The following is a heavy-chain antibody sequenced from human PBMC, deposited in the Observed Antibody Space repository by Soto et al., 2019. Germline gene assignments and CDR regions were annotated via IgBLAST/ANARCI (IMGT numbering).Heavy chain of an antibody. Sequence: GGSVEASSKASGSPFTSYGISLVRQAPGQGLEWMGWISAYNGNTNYAQKLQGRVTMTTNTSTSTAYMELRSLRSDDTAVYYCARDLAYDSRAFRAFDVWGQGTMVTVSS. CDR1: GSPFTSYG. CDR3: ARDLAYDSRAFRAFDV. CDR2: ISAYNGNT. J-gene: IGHJ3*01. V-gene: IGHV1-18*04. D-gene: IGHD3-22*01.